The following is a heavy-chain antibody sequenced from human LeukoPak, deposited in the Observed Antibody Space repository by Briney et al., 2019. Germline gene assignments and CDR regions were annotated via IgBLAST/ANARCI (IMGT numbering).Heavy chain of an antibody. D-gene: IGHD3-10*01. CDR1: GGSISSGGYS. CDR2: IYHSGST. CDR3: ARGRTTWETGSAGVVDY. V-gene: IGHV4-30-2*01. Sequence: SETLSLTCAVSGGSISSGGYSWSWIRQPPGKGLEWIGYIYHSGSTYYNPSLKSRVTISVDRSKNQFSLKLSSVTAADTAVYYCARGRTTWETGSAGVVDYWGQGTLVTVSS. J-gene: IGHJ4*02.